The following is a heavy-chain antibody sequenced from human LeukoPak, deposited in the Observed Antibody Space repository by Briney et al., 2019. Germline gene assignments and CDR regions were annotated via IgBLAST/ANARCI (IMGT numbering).Heavy chain of an antibody. J-gene: IGHJ6*03. V-gene: IGHV3-21*01. CDR2: ISSSGDYT. CDR1: GFTFSNYN. CDR3: ARGQHRDYLDYYMDV. D-gene: IGHD4-17*01. Sequence: GGSLRLSCAASGFTFSNYNMNWVRQAPGKGLECVSSISSSGDYTYYADSVKGRFTISRDNAKNPLYLQMNSLRAEDTAVYYCARGQHRDYLDYYMDVWGKGTTVTVSS.